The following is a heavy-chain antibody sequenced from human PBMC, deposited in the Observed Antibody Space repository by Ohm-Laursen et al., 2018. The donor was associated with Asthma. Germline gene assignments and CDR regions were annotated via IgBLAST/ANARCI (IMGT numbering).Heavy chain of an antibody. D-gene: IGHD3-10*01. CDR1: AYTLTSYA. CDR3: VRDLVDRFDY. CDR2: IYIRNT. J-gene: IGHJ4*02. Sequence: GASVKVSCKPSAYTLTSYALSWVRQAPGQRPEWMGWIYIRNTNYAPRFRDRITMTTDASTNTAYMELGSLGSDDTAVYYCVRDLVDRFDYWGQGSLVIVSS. V-gene: IGHV1-18*01.